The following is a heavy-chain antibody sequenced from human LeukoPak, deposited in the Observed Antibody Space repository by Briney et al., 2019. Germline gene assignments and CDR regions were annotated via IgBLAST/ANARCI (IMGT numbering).Heavy chain of an antibody. J-gene: IGHJ3*02. V-gene: IGHV3-21*01. CDR3: ARSYRRGAITMLRGVANRGAFDI. CDR1: GFTFSSYS. D-gene: IGHD3-10*01. CDR2: ISSSSSYI. Sequence: GGSLRLSCAASGFTFSSYSMNWVRQAPGKGLEWVSSISSSSSYIYYADSVKGRFTISRDNAKNSLYLQMSSLRAEDTAVYYCARSYRRGAITMLRGVANRGAFDIWGQGTMVTVSS.